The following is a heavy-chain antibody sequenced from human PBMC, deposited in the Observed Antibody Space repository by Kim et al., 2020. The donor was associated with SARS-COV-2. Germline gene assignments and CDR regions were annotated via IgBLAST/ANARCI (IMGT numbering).Heavy chain of an antibody. V-gene: IGHV3-7*01. CDR1: GFTFSSYW. Sequence: GGSLRLSCAASGFTFSSYWMSWVRQAPGKGLEWVANIKQDGSEEYYVDSVRGRFTISKDNAKNSLYLQMNYLRLEDTGVYYCARKDESMDVWGRGTTVIVSS. CDR3: ARKDESMDV. J-gene: IGHJ6*02. CDR2: IKQDGSEE.